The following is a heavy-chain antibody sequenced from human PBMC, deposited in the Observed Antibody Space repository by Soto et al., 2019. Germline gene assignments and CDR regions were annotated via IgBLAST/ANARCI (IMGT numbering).Heavy chain of an antibody. D-gene: IGHD1-7*01. CDR1: GYTFTSYA. CDR2: INAGNGNT. Sequence: ASVKVSCTASGYTFTSYAMHWVRQAPGQRLEWMGWINAGNGNTKYSQKFQGRVTITRDTSASTAYMELSSLRSEDTAVYYCARDFSGSITGTTHWFDPWGQGTLVTVSS. V-gene: IGHV1-3*01. CDR3: ARDFSGSITGTTHWFDP. J-gene: IGHJ5*02.